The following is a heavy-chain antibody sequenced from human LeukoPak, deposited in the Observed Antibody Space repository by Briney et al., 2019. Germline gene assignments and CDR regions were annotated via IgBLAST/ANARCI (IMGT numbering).Heavy chain of an antibody. V-gene: IGHV1-24*01. CDR2: FDPEDGET. CDR3: ATSWYCSGDNCRYRSFNH. CDR1: GYTLTELS. Sequence: ASVKVSCKVSGYTLTELSMHWVRQAPGKGLEWMGGFDPEDGETIYAQKFQGRVTMTEDTSTDTAYMELSSLRSEDTAVYYCATSWYCSGDNCRYRSFNHWGQGTLVTVSS. D-gene: IGHD2-15*01. J-gene: IGHJ5*02.